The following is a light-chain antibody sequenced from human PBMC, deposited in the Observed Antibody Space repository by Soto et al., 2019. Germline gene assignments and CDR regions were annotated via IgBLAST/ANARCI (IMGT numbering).Light chain of an antibody. V-gene: IGKV3-15*01. CDR3: QQYDKWPYT. CDR1: QSVGSN. Sequence: EIVLTQSPATLSVSPGERATRSCRTSQSVGSNLAWYQQKPGQAPRLLIYGAFIRAPGFPVTFRGTGSGSEFTLTISSLQSEDGPLYYCQQYDKWPYTFGQGTNLEIK. J-gene: IGKJ2*01. CDR2: GAF.